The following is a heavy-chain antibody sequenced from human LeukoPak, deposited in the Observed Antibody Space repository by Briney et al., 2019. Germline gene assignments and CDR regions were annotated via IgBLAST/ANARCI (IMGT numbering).Heavy chain of an antibody. Sequence: GGSLRLSCKVSGFTFDDYAMHWVRQVPGKGLEWVSAITWNRDNIGYGDSVKGRFTVSRDNVKNVLYLQMKSLRPEDTALYYCAKDLSSAITSALVLDVWGQGTTVIVSS. V-gene: IGHV3-9*01. J-gene: IGHJ6*02. CDR3: AKDLSSAITSALVLDV. CDR2: ITWNRDNI. D-gene: IGHD3-22*01. CDR1: GFTFDDYA.